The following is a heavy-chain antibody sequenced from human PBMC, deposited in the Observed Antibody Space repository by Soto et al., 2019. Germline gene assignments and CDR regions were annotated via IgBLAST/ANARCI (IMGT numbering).Heavy chain of an antibody. V-gene: IGHV3-33*01. D-gene: IGHD6-19*01. CDR2: IWHDESNI. J-gene: IGHJ4*02. CDR1: GFTLSSWG. Sequence: QVQLVESGGGVVQPGRSLRLSCAVSGFTLSSWGMHWVRQAPGKGLEWVAVIWHDESNIYYADSVKGRFTISRDIPKNTLYLQMNSLRAEDTAVYYCARDWLTYYFDYWGQGTPVTVSS. CDR3: ARDWLTYYFDY.